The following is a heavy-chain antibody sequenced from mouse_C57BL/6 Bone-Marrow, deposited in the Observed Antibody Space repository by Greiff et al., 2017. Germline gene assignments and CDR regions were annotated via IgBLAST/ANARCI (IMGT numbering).Heavy chain of an antibody. CDR2: ISDGGSYT. D-gene: IGHD2-12*01. J-gene: IGHJ2*01. Sequence: DVHLVESGGGLVKPGGSLKLSCAASGFTFSSYAMSWVRQTPEKRLEWVATISDGGSYTYSPDNVKGRFTISRDNAKNNLYLQMSHLKSEDTAMYYCARDDSFDYWGQGTTLTVSS. CDR3: ARDDSFDY. CDR1: GFTFSSYA. V-gene: IGHV5-4*01.